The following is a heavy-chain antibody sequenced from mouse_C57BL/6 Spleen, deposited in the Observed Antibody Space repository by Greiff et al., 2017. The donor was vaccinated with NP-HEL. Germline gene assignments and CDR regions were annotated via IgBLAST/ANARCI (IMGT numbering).Heavy chain of an antibody. CDR3: ASLPTYYAMDY. J-gene: IGHJ4*01. V-gene: IGHV2-2*01. D-gene: IGHD2-10*01. CDR1: GFSLTSYG. CDR2: IWSGGST. Sequence: QVHVKQSGPGLVQPSQSLSITCTVSGFSLTSYGVHWVRQSPGKGLEWLGVIWSGGSTDYNAAFISRLSISKDNSKSKVFFKMNSLQADDTAIYYCASLPTYYAMDYWGQGTSVTVSS.